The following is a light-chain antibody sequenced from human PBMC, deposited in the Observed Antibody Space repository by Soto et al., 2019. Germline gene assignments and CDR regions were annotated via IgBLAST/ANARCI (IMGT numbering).Light chain of an antibody. V-gene: IGKV3-20*01. Sequence: EIVLTQSPGTLSLSPGERATLSCRASQSVSSSYLAWYQQKPGQAPRLLIYGASSRATSIPDRFSGSGTGTDFTLTISRLEPEDFAVYYCQQYGDSPRTFDQGTKVEIK. CDR3: QQYGDSPRT. CDR2: GAS. J-gene: IGKJ1*01. CDR1: QSVSSSY.